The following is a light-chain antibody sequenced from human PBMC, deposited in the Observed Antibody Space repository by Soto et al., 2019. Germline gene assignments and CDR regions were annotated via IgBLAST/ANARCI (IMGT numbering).Light chain of an antibody. CDR2: DVS. J-gene: IGLJ2*01. CDR1: SSDVGGYNY. CDR3: SSYTSSRTLEVV. Sequence: QSALTQPASVSGSPGQSITISCTGTSSDVGGYNYVSWYQQHPGKAPKLMIYDVSNRPSGVSNRFSGSKSGNTASLTISGLQAEDEPDYYCSSYTSSRTLEVVSGGGTKLTVL. V-gene: IGLV2-14*01.